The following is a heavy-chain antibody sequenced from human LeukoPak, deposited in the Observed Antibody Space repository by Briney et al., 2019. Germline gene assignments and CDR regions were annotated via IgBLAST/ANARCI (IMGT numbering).Heavy chain of an antibody. CDR1: GGSFSGYY. D-gene: IGHD2-15*01. J-gene: IGHJ4*02. V-gene: IGHV4-34*01. CDR3: ASRPYCSGGSCYFYYFDY. Sequence: PSETLSLTCAADGGSFSGYYWSWIRQPPRKGLEWVVEINHSGSTNYNPSLKSRVTISVDTSKNQFSLKLSSVTAADTAVYYCASRPYCSGGSCYFYYFDYWGQGTLVTVSS. CDR2: INHSGST.